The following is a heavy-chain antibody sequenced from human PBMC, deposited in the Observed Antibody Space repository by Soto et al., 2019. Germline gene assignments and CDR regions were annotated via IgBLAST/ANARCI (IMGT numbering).Heavy chain of an antibody. CDR1: GFTFTRSA. CDR2: MNVGNGET. D-gene: IGHD2-21*02. V-gene: IGHV1-58*01. J-gene: IGHJ4*02. Sequence: GASVKVSCKTSGFTFTRSAVQWVRQARGQRLEWVGWMNVGNGETNYAQNLQGRVTITGDKSTSTAYMEMSSLRSEDTAVYFCAAELYLGGHCCHLAYWGQGSQVTVSS. CDR3: AAELYLGGHCCHLAY.